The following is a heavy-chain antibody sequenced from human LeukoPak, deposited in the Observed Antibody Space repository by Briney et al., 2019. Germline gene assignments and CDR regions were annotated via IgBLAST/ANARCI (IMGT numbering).Heavy chain of an antibody. CDR1: GYTFTSYY. CDR2: INPSGGSA. Sequence: ASVKVSCKASGYTFTSYYMHWVRQAPGQGLEWMGIINPSGGSATYAQKFQGRVTMTRDTSTSTVYMDLSSLRSEDTAVYYCVRDSSSSSLADPWGQGTLVTVFS. CDR3: VRDSSSSSLADP. D-gene: IGHD2-2*01. V-gene: IGHV1-46*01. J-gene: IGHJ5*02.